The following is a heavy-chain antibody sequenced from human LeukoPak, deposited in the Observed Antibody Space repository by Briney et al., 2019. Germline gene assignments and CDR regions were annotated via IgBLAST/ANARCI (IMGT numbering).Heavy chain of an antibody. V-gene: IGHV1-18*01. CDR1: GYTFTSYG. D-gene: IGHD3-3*01. CDR2: ISAYNGNT. Sequence: ASVKVSCKASGYTFTSYGISWVRQAPGQGLEWMGWISAYNGNTNYAQKLQGRVTMTTDTSTSTAYMELSRLRSDDTAVYYCQIFGVVNHLDYWGQGTLVTVSS. J-gene: IGHJ4*02. CDR3: QIFGVVNHLDY.